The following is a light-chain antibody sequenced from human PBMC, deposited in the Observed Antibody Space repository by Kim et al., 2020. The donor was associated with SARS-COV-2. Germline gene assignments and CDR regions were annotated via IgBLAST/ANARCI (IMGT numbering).Light chain of an antibody. J-gene: IGLJ3*02. Sequence: SVGLGQQARMTRGGNNRGSKKVPWYQQKPARAAALVIYRDSNRPGGIPERQSRSNWGNTATLTNSRAQAGDEADYYCQVWDSSTAVFGGGTQLTVL. CDR2: RDS. CDR3: QVWDSSTAV. V-gene: IGLV3-9*01. CDR1: NRGSKK.